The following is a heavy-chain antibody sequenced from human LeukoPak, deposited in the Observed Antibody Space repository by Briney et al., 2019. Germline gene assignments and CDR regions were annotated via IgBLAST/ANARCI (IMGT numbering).Heavy chain of an antibody. CDR3: ARDYSHSIVPAAMAGMYV. CDR2: IIPIFNTS. D-gene: IGHD2-2*01. J-gene: IGHJ6*02. Sequence: ASGKVCCKVSGSTFSIYAISWVREAPGQGLEWMGGIIPIFNTSYFAEQFQGRVTITTDESMTTTYMELSSLRSEDTAVYYCARDYSHSIVPAAMAGMYVWGQGTTVTVSS. CDR1: GSTFSIYA. V-gene: IGHV1-69*05.